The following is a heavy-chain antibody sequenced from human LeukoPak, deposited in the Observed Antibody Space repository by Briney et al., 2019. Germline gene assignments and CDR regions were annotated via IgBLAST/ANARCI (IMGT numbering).Heavy chain of an antibody. D-gene: IGHD2-2*01. Sequence: GALRLSCAASGFTLKSYAIHWVRQAPGKGLGYVSGINSSNGGSTYYANSVKGRFTISRDNSKNTLHLQMGSLRPEDMAVYYCARATNQLLWGGRDYYYYMDVWGKGTTVTVSS. J-gene: IGHJ6*03. CDR3: ARATNQLLWGGRDYYYYMDV. V-gene: IGHV3-64*01. CDR2: INSSNGGST. CDR1: GFTLKSYA.